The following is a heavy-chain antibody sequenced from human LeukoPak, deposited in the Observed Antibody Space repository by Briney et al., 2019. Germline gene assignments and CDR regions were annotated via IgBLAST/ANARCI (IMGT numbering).Heavy chain of an antibody. CDR2: IRYDGSNK. D-gene: IGHD3-3*01. CDR1: GFTFSSYG. Sequence: GGSLRLSCAASGFTFSSYGMHWVRQAPGKGLEWVAFIRYDGSNKYYADSVKGRFTISRDDSKNTLYLQMNSLRAEDTAVYYCARDVYYDFWSGYYGIDYWGQGTLVTVSS. J-gene: IGHJ4*02. V-gene: IGHV3-30*02. CDR3: ARDVYYDFWSGYYGIDY.